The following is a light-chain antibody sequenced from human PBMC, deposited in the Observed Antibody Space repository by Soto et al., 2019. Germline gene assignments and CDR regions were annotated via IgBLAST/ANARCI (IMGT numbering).Light chain of an antibody. CDR3: QQYNNWPIT. CDR1: QSLNIN. Sequence: EVVLTQSPVTLSVSPGEGATLSCRASQSLNINLAWYQQKRGQAPRLLIYGASTRATDVPARFSGRGSGTEFTLTIGTLQSEYFAVYYCQQYNNWPITFGQGTRLEIK. CDR2: GAS. V-gene: IGKV3-15*01. J-gene: IGKJ5*01.